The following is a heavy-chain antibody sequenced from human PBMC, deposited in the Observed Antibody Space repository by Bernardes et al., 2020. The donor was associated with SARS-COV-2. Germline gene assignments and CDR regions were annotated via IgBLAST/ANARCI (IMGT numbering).Heavy chain of an antibody. CDR1: GGSFSGYY. CDR3: ARFGTIPIAAAGFDY. Sequence: ETLSLTCAVYGGSFSGYYWSWIRQPPGKGLEWIGEINHSGSTNYNPSLKSRVTISVDTSKNQFSLKLSSVTAADTAVYYCARFGTIPIAAAGFDYWGQGTLVTVSS. D-gene: IGHD6-13*01. V-gene: IGHV4-34*01. J-gene: IGHJ4*02. CDR2: INHSGST.